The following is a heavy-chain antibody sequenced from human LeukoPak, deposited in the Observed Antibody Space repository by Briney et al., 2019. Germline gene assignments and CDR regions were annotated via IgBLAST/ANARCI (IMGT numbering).Heavy chain of an antibody. J-gene: IGHJ1*01. Sequence: PGGSLRLSCTASGFTFSSYWMHWVRQAPGKGLVWVSRINSDGSSKNYADSVKGRFTISRDNAKNTLYLQTNSLRAEDTAVYYCARVPITLAGTKDAKYFQHWGQGTLVTVSS. V-gene: IGHV3-74*01. CDR1: GFTFSSYW. CDR2: INSDGSSK. CDR3: ARVPITLAGTKDAKYFQH. D-gene: IGHD6-19*01.